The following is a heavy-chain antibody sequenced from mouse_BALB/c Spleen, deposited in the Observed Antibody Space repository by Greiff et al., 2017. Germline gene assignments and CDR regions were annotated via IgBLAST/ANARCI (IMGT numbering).Heavy chain of an antibody. J-gene: IGHJ4*01. CDR2: ISSGSSTI. Sequence: DVHLVESGGGLVQPGGSRKLSCAASGFTFSSFGMHWVRQAPEKGLEWVAYISSGSSTIYYADTVKGRFTISRDNPKNTLFLQMTSLRSEDTAMYYCARSGELYYYAMDYWGQGTSVTVSS. CDR3: ARSGELYYYAMDY. V-gene: IGHV5-17*02. D-gene: IGHD1-1*01. CDR1: GFTFSSFG.